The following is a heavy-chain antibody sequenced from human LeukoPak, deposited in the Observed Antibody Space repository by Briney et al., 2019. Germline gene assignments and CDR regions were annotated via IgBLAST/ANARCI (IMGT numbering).Heavy chain of an antibody. CDR2: IYYSGGT. CDR1: GGSISSSSYY. D-gene: IGHD3-22*01. J-gene: IGHJ4*02. CDR3: ARKGYYDSKDFDY. V-gene: IGHV4-39*07. Sequence: SETLSLTCTVSGGSISSSSYYWGWIRQPPGRGLEWIGSIYYSGGTYYNPSLKSRVTISVDKSKNQFSLKLSSVTAADTAVYYCARKGYYDSKDFDYWGQGTLVTVSS.